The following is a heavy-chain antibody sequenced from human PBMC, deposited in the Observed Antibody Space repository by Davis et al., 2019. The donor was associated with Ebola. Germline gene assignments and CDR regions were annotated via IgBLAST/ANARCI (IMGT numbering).Heavy chain of an antibody. Sequence: PGGSLRLSCATSGFHFSTYAMHWVRQTPDKGLEWLAVASHDGTTTYYEDSVKGRFTISRDNSKNTLYLQMNSLRTEDTAFYYCAKDFYGSGSYIDAWGQGTLVTVSS. D-gene: IGHD3-10*01. CDR2: ASHDGTTT. CDR1: GFHFSTYA. V-gene: IGHV3-30*04. J-gene: IGHJ5*02. CDR3: AKDFYGSGSYIDA.